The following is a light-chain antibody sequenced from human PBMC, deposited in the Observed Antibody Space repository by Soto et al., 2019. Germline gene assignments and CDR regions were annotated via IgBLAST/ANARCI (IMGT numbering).Light chain of an antibody. CDR3: SSYEGSNNQV. Sequence: QSALTQPPSASGSPGQSVTISCTGTSSDVGGYNYVSWYQQHPGRAPKLMIYEVSKRPSGVPDRFSGSKSGNTASLTVSGLQTEDEADYYCSSYEGSNNQVFGTGTKLTVL. CDR1: SSDVGGYNY. CDR2: EVS. V-gene: IGLV2-8*01. J-gene: IGLJ1*01.